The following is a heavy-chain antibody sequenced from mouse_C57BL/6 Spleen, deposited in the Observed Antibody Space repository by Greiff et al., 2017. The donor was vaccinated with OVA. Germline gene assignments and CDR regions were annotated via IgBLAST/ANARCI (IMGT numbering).Heavy chain of an antibody. D-gene: IGHD1-1*01. CDR2: IYPGDGDT. V-gene: IGHV1-80*01. Sequence: VQLQQSGAELVKPGASVKISCKASGYAFSSYWMNWVKQRPGKGLEWIGQIYPGDGDTNYNGKFKGKATLTADKSSSTAYMQLSSLTSEDSAVYCCARESDGSTLSGFDYWGQGTTLTVSS. CDR3: ARESDGSTLSGFDY. J-gene: IGHJ2*01. CDR1: GYAFSSYW.